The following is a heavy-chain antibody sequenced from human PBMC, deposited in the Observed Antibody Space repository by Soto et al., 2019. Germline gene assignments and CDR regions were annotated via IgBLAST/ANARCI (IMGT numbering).Heavy chain of an antibody. Sequence: GSLRVSCAASGFTFSSYAMSWVRQPPGKRLEWVSAISGSGGSTYYADSVKGRFTISRDNSKNTLYLQMNSLRAEDTAVYYCAKDRSSSGDYYYYGMDVWGQGTTVTVSS. J-gene: IGHJ6*02. CDR2: ISGSGGST. V-gene: IGHV3-23*01. CDR1: GFTFSSYA. CDR3: AKDRSSSGDYYYYGMDV. D-gene: IGHD6-6*01.